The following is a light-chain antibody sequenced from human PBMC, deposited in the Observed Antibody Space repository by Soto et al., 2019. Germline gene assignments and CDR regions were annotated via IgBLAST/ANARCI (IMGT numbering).Light chain of an antibody. Sequence: DIVMTQSPDSLAVSLGERATINCKSSQTILYSSNNKSYLGWYQQKPGQAPRLLFYYASTRATGIPARFSGSGSGTEFTLTISSLQSEDFAIYYCQQFNTWPRTFGQGTKVEIK. CDR3: QQFNTWPRT. J-gene: IGKJ1*01. CDR1: QTILYSSNNKSY. CDR2: YAS. V-gene: IGKV4-1*01.